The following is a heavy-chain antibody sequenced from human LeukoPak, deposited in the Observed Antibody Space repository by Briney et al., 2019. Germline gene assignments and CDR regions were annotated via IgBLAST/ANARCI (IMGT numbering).Heavy chain of an antibody. CDR3: TREGTPMYSSSWYSDY. CDR1: GFTFGDYA. J-gene: IGHJ4*02. D-gene: IGHD6-13*01. V-gene: IGHV3-49*03. CDR2: IRSKAYGGTT. Sequence: GGSLRLSCTASGFTFGDYAMSWFRQAPGKGLEWVGFIRSKAYGGTTEYAASVKGRFTISRDDSKSIAYLQMNSLKTEDTAVYYCTREGTPMYSSSWYSDYWGQGTLVTVSS.